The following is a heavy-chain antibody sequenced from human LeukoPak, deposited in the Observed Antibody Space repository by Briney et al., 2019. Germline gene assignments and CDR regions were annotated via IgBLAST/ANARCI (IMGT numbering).Heavy chain of an antibody. Sequence: PGGSLRLSCAASGFPFSNYWMHWVRQAPGKGLVWVSRMNSDGSSTSYADSVKGRFTISRDNAKNTLYLQMNSLRAEDAAVYYCATVSRSSGRGYFDYWGPETLVTVSS. CDR2: MNSDGSST. D-gene: IGHD6-19*01. V-gene: IGHV3-74*01. J-gene: IGHJ4*02. CDR3: ATVSRSSGRGYFDY. CDR1: GFPFSNYW.